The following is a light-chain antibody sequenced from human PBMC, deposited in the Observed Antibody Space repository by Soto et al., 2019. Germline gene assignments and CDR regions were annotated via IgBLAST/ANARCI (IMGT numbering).Light chain of an antibody. J-gene: IGKJ2*01. CDR3: MQTLQTPYT. V-gene: IGKV2-28*01. CDR2: LGS. CDR1: QSLLYGAGYMY. Sequence: DIVMTQSPLSLPVTPGEPASISCGSSQSLLYGAGYMYVDWYLQKPGQPPQLLIFLGSNRASGVPDRFSGSVSGTDFTLKISRVETEDVGVYYCMQTLQTPYTFGQGTKLEIK.